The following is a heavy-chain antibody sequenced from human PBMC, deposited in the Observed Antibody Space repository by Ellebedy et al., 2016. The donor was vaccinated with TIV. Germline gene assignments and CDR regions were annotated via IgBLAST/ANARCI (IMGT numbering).Heavy chain of an antibody. J-gene: IGHJ4*02. Sequence: GESLKISCTASGFIVSTNHMSWVRQAPGKGLEWVGGYTNYADSVKGRFTISTHNSRNTWYLQMTNLITADTAVYYCAKGSFPFGDKSERIYSFQYWGQGTLVTVSS. CDR2: GGYT. CDR1: GFIVSTNH. V-gene: IGHV3-53*04. D-gene: IGHD3-10*01. CDR3: AKGSFPFGDKSERIYSFQY.